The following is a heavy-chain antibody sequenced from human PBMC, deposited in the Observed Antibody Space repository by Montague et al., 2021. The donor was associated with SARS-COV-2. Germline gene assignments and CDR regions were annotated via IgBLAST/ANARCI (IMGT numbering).Heavy chain of an antibody. J-gene: IGHJ6*03. CDR2: INHSGST. CDR1: GGSFSGYY. V-gene: IGHV4-34*01. CDR3: ASIPSGVGDSYYDCWCGYLDYYYYVDV. D-gene: IGHD3-3*01. Sequence: SETLSLTCAVYGGSFSGYYYCWIRQRPAQGLEWIGEINHSGSTNSNPSLKSRVTISVDTSTNQFSLKLSSVTAADTAVSYCASIPSGVGDSYYDCWCGYLDYYYYVDVWGKGTTVTVSS.